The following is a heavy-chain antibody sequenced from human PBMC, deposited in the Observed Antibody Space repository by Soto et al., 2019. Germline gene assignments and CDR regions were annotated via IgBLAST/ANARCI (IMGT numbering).Heavy chain of an antibody. CDR3: AGRADGYRSSPNDY. D-gene: IGHD2-2*01. Sequence: EVQLVESGGGLVKPGGSLRLSCAASGFTFSNAWMSWVRQAPGKGLEWVGRIKSKTDGGTTDYAAPVKGRFTISRDDSKNTLYLQMNSLRAEDTAVYYCAGRADGYRSSPNDYWGQGTLVTVSS. CDR1: GFTFSNAW. V-gene: IGHV3-15*01. CDR2: IKSKTDGGTT. J-gene: IGHJ4*02.